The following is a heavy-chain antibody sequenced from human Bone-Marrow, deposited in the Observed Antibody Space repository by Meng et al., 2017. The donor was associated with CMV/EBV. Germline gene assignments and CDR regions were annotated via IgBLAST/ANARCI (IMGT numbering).Heavy chain of an antibody. J-gene: IGHJ5*02. D-gene: IGHD3-16*01. Sequence: VQLVCPGVEVKKPWALVKVSFKASGYTFTGYYVHWVRQAPGQGLEWMGWINPNSGGTNYAQKFQGRVTMTRDTSISTAYMELSRLRSDDTAVYYCAREGGSIGGWFDPWGQGTLVTVSS. CDR1: GYTFTGYY. V-gene: IGHV1-2*02. CDR3: AREGGSIGGWFDP. CDR2: INPNSGGT.